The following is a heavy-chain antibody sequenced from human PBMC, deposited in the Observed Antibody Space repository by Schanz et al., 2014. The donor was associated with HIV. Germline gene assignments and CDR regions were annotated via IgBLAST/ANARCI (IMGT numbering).Heavy chain of an antibody. CDR1: GFTFRSYG. J-gene: IGHJ3*02. CDR2: ISYDGSNK. CDR3: ARTAPTKYYYDSSGVRGAFDI. V-gene: IGHV3-30*19. Sequence: QVQLVESGGGVVQPGRSLRLSCAASGFTFRSYGMHWVRQAPGKGLEWVAVISYDGSNKYYADSVKGRFTISRDNAKNSLYLQMNSLRDEDTAVYYCARTAPTKYYYDSSGVRGAFDIWGQGTMVTVSS. D-gene: IGHD3-22*01.